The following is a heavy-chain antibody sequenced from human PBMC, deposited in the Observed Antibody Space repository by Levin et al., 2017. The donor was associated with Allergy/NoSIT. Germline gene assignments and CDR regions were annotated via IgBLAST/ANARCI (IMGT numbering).Heavy chain of an antibody. Sequence: PGGSLRLSCSASGFTFSAYTMNWVRQAPGKGLEWVSGISGSGGDTFYLDSVKGRFTISRDNSKNTLYLQMNGLRAEDTAIYYCAKGTNSAHPYYFDYWGQGTLVTVSS. V-gene: IGHV3-23*01. D-gene: IGHD1-7*01. CDR1: GFTFSAYT. J-gene: IGHJ4*02. CDR3: AKGTNSAHPYYFDY. CDR2: ISGSGGDT.